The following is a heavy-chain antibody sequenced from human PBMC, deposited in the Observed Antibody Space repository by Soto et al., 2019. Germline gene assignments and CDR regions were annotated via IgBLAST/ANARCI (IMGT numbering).Heavy chain of an antibody. Sequence: PSETLSLTCTVSGGSISSSSYYWGWIRQPPGKGLEWIGSIYYSGNTYYNPSLKSRVTISVDTSKNQFSLKLNSVTAADTAVYYCARHKRRSDNSSWFNWFDPWGQGTLVTVSS. CDR3: ARHKRRSDNSSWFNWFDP. V-gene: IGHV4-39*01. CDR1: GGSISSSSYY. CDR2: IYYSGNT. J-gene: IGHJ5*02. D-gene: IGHD6-13*01.